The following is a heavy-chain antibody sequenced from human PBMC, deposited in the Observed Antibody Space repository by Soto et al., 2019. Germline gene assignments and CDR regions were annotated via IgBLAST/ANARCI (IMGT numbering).Heavy chain of an antibody. Sequence: SETLSLTCAVYGGSFSGYYWSWIRQPPGKGLEWIGEINHSGSTNYNPSLKSRVTISVATSKNQFSLKLSSVTAADTAVYYCAIRGYSGYDDYWGQGTLVTVSS. D-gene: IGHD5-12*01. V-gene: IGHV4-34*01. CDR1: GGSFSGYY. CDR2: INHSGST. CDR3: AIRGYSGYDDY. J-gene: IGHJ4*02.